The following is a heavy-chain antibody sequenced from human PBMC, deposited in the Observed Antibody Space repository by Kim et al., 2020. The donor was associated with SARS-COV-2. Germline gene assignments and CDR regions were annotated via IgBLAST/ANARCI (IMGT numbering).Heavy chain of an antibody. V-gene: IGHV4-61*02. D-gene: IGHD6-13*01. CDR1: GGSISSGSYY. Sequence: SETLSLTCTVSGGSISSGSYYWSWIRQPAGKGLEWIGRIYTSGSTNYNPSLKSRVTISVDTSKNQFSLKLSSVTAADTAVYYCARATGAAAAQRANDYYYGMDVWGPGTTVTVSS. CDR3: ARATGAAAAQRANDYYYGMDV. CDR2: IYTSGST. J-gene: IGHJ6*02.